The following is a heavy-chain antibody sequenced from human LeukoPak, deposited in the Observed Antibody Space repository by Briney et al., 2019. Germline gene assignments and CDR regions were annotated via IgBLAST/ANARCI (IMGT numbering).Heavy chain of an antibody. CDR1: GYTFTSYA. Sequence: RASVKVSCKASGYTFTSYAMNWVRQAPGQGLEWMGWINTNTGNPTYAQGFTGRFVFSLDTSVSTAYLQISSLKAEDTAVYYCARPVVPAAIGHHDAFDIWGQGTMVTVSS. V-gene: IGHV7-4-1*02. CDR3: ARPVVPAAIGHHDAFDI. D-gene: IGHD2-2*01. CDR2: INTNTGNP. J-gene: IGHJ3*02.